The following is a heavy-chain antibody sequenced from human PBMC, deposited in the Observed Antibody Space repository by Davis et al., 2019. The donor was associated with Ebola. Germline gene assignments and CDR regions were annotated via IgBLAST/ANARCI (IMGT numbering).Heavy chain of an antibody. V-gene: IGHV1-18*04. CDR1: GYTFTSYG. Sequence: ASVKVSCKASGYTFTSYGISWVRQAPGQGLEWMGWISGYNGNTILAQKFQGRVSLTTDTSTSTAYMELKSLTYDDTAVYYCARGEGVRDYPNLFGMDVWGKGTTVTVSS. CDR2: ISGYNGNT. CDR3: ARGEGVRDYPNLFGMDV. J-gene: IGHJ6*04. D-gene: IGHD4-17*01.